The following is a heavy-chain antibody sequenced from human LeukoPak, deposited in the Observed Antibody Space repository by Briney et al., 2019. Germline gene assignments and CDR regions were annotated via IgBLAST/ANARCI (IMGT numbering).Heavy chain of an antibody. Sequence: GSLRLSCAASGFTFSNYEMNWVRQAPGKGLEWVSYISSSGSTIHYADSVKGRFTISRDNAKNSLYLQMNSLRAEDTAVYYCATDYGANSGGFDYWGQGTLVTVSS. D-gene: IGHD4-23*01. CDR3: ATDYGANSGGFDY. J-gene: IGHJ4*02. CDR2: ISSSGSTI. CDR1: GFTFSNYE. V-gene: IGHV3-48*03.